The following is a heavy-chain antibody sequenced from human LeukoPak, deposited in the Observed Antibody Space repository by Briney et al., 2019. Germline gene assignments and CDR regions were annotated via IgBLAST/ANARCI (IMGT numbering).Heavy chain of an antibody. V-gene: IGHV4-34*01. Sequence: SETLSLTCAVYGGSFSGYYWSWIRQPPGKGLEWIGEINHSGSTNYNPSLKSRVTISVDTSKNQFSLKLSSVTAADTAVYYCARAAVAGTLLYHYYYMDVWGKGTTVTVSS. CDR2: INHSGST. CDR1: GGSFSGYY. CDR3: ARAAVAGTLLYHYYYMDV. D-gene: IGHD6-19*01. J-gene: IGHJ6*03.